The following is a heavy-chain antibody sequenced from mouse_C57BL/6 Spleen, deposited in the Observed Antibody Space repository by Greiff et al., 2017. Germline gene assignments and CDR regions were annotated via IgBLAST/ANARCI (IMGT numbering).Heavy chain of an antibody. Sequence: EVMLVESGGDLVKPGGSLKLSCAASGFTFSSYGMSWVRPTPDKRLEWVATISSGGSYTYYPDSVKGRFTISRDNAKNTLYLQMSSLKSEDTAMYYCARQNYYGSSYDAMDYWGQGTSVTVSS. CDR1: GFTFSSYG. CDR3: ARQNYYGSSYDAMDY. D-gene: IGHD1-1*01. CDR2: ISSGGSYT. J-gene: IGHJ4*01. V-gene: IGHV5-6*02.